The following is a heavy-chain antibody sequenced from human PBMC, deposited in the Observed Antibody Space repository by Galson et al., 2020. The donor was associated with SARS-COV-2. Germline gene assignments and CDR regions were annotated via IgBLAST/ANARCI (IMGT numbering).Heavy chain of an antibody. CDR2: INHSGST. J-gene: IGHJ6*03. CDR1: GGSFSGFY. CDR3: ARGPRYCSGGRCYATRYYYYYYMDV. V-gene: IGHV4-34*01. Sequence: ETLSLTCAVSGGSFSGFYWSWIRQAPGKGLEWIGEINHSGSTNYNPSLKSRVTMSVETSKNQFSLNLSSVTAADTAVYYCARGPRYCSGGRCYATRYYYYYYMDVWDKGTTVTISS. D-gene: IGHD2-15*01.